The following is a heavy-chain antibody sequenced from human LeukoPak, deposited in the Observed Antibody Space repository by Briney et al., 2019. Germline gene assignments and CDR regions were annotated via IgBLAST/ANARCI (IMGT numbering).Heavy chain of an antibody. CDR3: AKGSQGGTYSPLDY. CDR1: GFTFSSYW. Sequence: GGSLRLSCAASGFTFSSYWMHWVRQAPGKGLVWVSRNSEGTSTSYADSVKGRFTISRDNAENTLYLQMNSLRADDTAVYFCAKGSQGGTYSPLDYWGQGTLVTVSS. J-gene: IGHJ4*02. D-gene: IGHD1-26*01. V-gene: IGHV3-74*01. CDR2: NSEGTST.